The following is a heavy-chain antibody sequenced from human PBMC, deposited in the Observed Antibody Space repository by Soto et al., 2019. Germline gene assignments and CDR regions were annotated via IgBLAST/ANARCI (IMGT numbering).Heavy chain of an antibody. Sequence: QEQLLQSGAEVRKPGSSVKVSCKASGGTFNNYAVSWVRQAPGQGLEWMGGIIPMFETVNYAQRFQGRVTIAADEATSTAYMELTSLTSADPAIYFCARGLRTGNYGMDVWGQGTTVTVSS. D-gene: IGHD2-15*01. CDR3: ARGLRTGNYGMDV. CDR1: GGTFNNYA. V-gene: IGHV1-69*01. CDR2: IIPMFETV. J-gene: IGHJ6*02.